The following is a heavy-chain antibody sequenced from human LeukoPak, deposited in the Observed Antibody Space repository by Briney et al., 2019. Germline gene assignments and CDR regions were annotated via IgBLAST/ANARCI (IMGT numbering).Heavy chain of an antibody. J-gene: IGHJ4*02. CDR2: INPSGGST. CDR3: ARVGGGSYYFDY. V-gene: IGHV1-46*01. CDR1: GYTFTGYY. D-gene: IGHD1-26*01. Sequence: ASVKVSCKASGYTFTGYYMHWVRQAPGQGLEWMGIINPSGGSTSYAQRFQGRVTMTRDTSTSTVYMELSSLRSEDTAVYYCARVGGGSYYFDYWGQGTLVTVSS.